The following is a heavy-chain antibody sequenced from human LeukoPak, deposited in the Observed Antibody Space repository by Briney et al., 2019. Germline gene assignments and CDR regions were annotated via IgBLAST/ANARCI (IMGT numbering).Heavy chain of an antibody. CDR1: GGSITGYY. D-gene: IGHD4-23*01. CDR2: INYNGNS. CDR3: ARRLYPGYGSTNYDGAFFDY. V-gene: IGHV4-59*08. J-gene: IGHJ4*02. Sequence: SETLSLTCTVSGGSITGYYWSWIRQPPRKGLEWIGYINYNGNSKYNPSLKSRITMSVDTSRNQFSLKLSSVTAADTAVYFCARRLYPGYGSTNYDGAFFDYWGQGTPVTVSS.